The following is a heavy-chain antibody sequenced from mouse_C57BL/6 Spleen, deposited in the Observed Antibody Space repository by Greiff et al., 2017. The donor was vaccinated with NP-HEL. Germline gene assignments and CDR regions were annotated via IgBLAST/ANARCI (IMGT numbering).Heavy chain of an antibody. V-gene: IGHV2-2*01. J-gene: IGHJ1*03. CDR2: IWSGGST. CDR3: ARNPDGSSYDWYFDV. D-gene: IGHD1-1*01. CDR1: GFSLTSYG. Sequence: VKLQESGPGLVQPSQSLSITCTVSGFSLTSYGVHWVRQSPGKGLEWLGVIWSGGSTDYNAAFISRLSISKDNSKSQVFFKMNSLQADDTAIYYCARNPDGSSYDWYFDVWGTGTTVTVSS.